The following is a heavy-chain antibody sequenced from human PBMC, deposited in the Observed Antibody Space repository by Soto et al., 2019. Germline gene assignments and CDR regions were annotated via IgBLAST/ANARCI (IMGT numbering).Heavy chain of an antibody. Sequence: QVQLVQSGAEVKKPGSSVKVSCKASGGTFSSYAISWVRQAPGQGLEWMGGIIPIFGTANYAQKSQGRVTITADESTSTAYMAVSSLRSEDTAVDYCARGRAYHNLTGYDDWGQGTLVTVSS. J-gene: IGHJ4*02. CDR2: IIPIFGTA. CDR3: ARGRAYHNLTGYDD. D-gene: IGHD3-9*01. V-gene: IGHV1-69*01. CDR1: GGTFSSYA.